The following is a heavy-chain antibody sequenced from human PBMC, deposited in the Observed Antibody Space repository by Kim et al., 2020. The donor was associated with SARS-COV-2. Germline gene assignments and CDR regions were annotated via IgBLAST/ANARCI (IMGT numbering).Heavy chain of an antibody. D-gene: IGHD2-21*02. J-gene: IGHJ5*02. Sequence: SGGTNYAQKFQGRVTMTRDTSISTAYMELSRLRSDDTAVYYCAREGGDSPWGQGTLVTVSS. CDR2: SGGT. V-gene: IGHV1-2*02. CDR3: AREGGDSP.